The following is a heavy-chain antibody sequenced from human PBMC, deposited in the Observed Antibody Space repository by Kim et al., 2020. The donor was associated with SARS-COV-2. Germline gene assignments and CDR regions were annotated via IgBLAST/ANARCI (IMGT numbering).Heavy chain of an antibody. CDR2: IIPILGIA. CDR3: ARELPNQEYYYDSSGYPGLFDY. Sequence: SVKVSCKASGGTFSSYAISWVRQAPGQGLEWMGRIIPILGIANYAQKFQGRVTITADKSTSTAYMELSSLRSEDTAVYYCARELPNQEYYYDSSGYPGLFDYWGQGTLVTVSS. V-gene: IGHV1-69*04. J-gene: IGHJ4*02. D-gene: IGHD3-22*01. CDR1: GGTFSSYA.